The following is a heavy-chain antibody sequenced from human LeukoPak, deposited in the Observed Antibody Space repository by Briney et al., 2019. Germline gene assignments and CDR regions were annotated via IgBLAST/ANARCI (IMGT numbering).Heavy chain of an antibody. Sequence: SETLSLTCTVSGGSISGYYWSWIRQPPGKGVEWIGYIYHNGGTNYNPSLQSRLTVSVDTSKNQFSLKLSSVTAADTAVYYCARHLRTVAGGRYFDYWGQGTQVTVSS. D-gene: IGHD6-19*01. CDR3: ARHLRTVAGGRYFDY. J-gene: IGHJ4*02. CDR1: GGSISGYY. CDR2: IYHNGGT. V-gene: IGHV4-59*08.